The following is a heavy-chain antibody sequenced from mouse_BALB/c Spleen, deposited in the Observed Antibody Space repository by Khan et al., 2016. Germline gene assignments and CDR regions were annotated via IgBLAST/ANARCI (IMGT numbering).Heavy chain of an antibody. CDR3: ARAWCSMDY. CDR1: GYTFSNYW. Sequence: QVRLQQSGAELMKPSASVTISCKVTGYTFSNYWAEWFKQRFGHGLVWFGDYLPGSGYSNSNANLKGKATFTADASSNTAYMQLNSLTSEDTAVYFCARAWCSMDYWGQGTSVTVSS. D-gene: IGHD1-1*02. V-gene: IGHV1-9*01. J-gene: IGHJ4*01. CDR2: YLPGSGYS.